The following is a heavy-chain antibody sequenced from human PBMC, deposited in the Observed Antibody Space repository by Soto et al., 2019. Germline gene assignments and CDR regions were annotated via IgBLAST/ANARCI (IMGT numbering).Heavy chain of an antibody. J-gene: IGHJ4*02. CDR3: AKYQHMTHPLPYFYY. CDR2: ISSSGGST. Sequence: EVQLLESGGDLIQPGGSLRLSCAASGFTFSSYAMSWVRQAPGKGLGWVSAISSSGGSTFYADSVKGRFTISRDNSRNTLYLQMNSLRAEDTAIYYCAKYQHMTHPLPYFYYWGQGTLVTVSS. CDR1: GFTFSSYA. D-gene: IGHD1-26*01. V-gene: IGHV3-23*01.